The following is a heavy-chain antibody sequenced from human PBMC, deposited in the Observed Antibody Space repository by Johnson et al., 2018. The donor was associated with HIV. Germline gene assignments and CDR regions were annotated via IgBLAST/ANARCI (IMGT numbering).Heavy chain of an antibody. CDR2: IGTAGDT. CDR3: AREGYYDSSGYYGAFDM. J-gene: IGHJ3*02. V-gene: IGHV3-13*01. CDR1: GFTFSSYD. D-gene: IGHD3-22*01. Sequence: EVQLVESGGGLVQPGGSLRLSCAASGFTFSSYDMHWVRQATGKGLEWVSAIGTAGDTYYPGSVKGRFTVSSDNAKNSLYLQMNSLRAEDTAVYYCAREGYYDSSGYYGAFDMWGQGTMVTVSS.